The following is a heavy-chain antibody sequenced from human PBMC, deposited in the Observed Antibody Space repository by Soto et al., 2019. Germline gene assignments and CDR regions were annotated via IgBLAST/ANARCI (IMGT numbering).Heavy chain of an antibody. Sequence: QVQLQESGPGLVKPSETLSLTCTVSGDSIFTSYWSWIRQPPGRGLEWVAYVYYTGTTRYNPSLKSRVTVSVDTSKTQGSLNLTSVTAADTAVYYCARVLLGAYYTFDQWGQGTLVTVSS. CDR2: VYYTGTT. CDR3: ARVLLGAYYTFDQ. D-gene: IGHD3-3*01. CDR1: GDSIFTSY. J-gene: IGHJ4*02. V-gene: IGHV4-59*01.